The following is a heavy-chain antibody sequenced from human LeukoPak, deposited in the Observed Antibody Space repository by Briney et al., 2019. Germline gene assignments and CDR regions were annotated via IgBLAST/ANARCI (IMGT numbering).Heavy chain of an antibody. CDR1: GFTFSSYA. Sequence: GGSLRLSCAASGFTFSSYAMSWVRQAPGKGLEWVSAISGSGGSTYYADSVKGRFTISRDNSKNTLYLQMNSLRAEDTAVYYCAKGLYQSYRNVVLPFDYWGQGTLVTVSS. D-gene: IGHD2-15*01. V-gene: IGHV3-23*01. J-gene: IGHJ4*02. CDR2: ISGSGGST. CDR3: AKGLYQSYRNVVLPFDY.